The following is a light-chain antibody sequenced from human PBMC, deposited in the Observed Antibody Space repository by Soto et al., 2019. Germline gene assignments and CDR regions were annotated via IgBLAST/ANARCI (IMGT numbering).Light chain of an antibody. Sequence: EVVMTQSPASLSASPGERVTLSCRASHNIRSSLAWYQQRPGQAPRLLIYRASSRATGIPDRFSGSGSGTDFTLTIRSLQSEDFAVYYCQQYNNWPPRTFGQGTKVDI. CDR2: RAS. V-gene: IGKV3D-15*01. CDR3: QQYNNWPPRT. J-gene: IGKJ1*01. CDR1: HNIRSS.